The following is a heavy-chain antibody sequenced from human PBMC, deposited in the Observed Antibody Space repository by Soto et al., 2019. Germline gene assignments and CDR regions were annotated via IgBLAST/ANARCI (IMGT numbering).Heavy chain of an antibody. CDR2: IYYRGST. Sequence: QVQLQESGPGLVKPSDTLSLTCTVSGGSISGYYWSWIRQSPGKGLEYIGYIYYRGSTNYNPSLKSRVPMSIDTSRNQLPLKVNSVTAADTAVYYCARQQLLPFYYALDVWGQGTTVTVSS. CDR3: ARQQLLPFYYALDV. J-gene: IGHJ6*02. D-gene: IGHD6-13*01. V-gene: IGHV4-59*07. CDR1: GGSISGYY.